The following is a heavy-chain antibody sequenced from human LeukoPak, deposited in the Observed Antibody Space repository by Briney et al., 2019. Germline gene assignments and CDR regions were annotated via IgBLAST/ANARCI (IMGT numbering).Heavy chain of an antibody. J-gene: IGHJ4*02. Sequence: PGGSLRLSCAASGFTFSSYSMNWVRQAPGKGLEWVSSISSSSSYIYYADSVKGRFTISRDNAKNSLYLQMNSLRAEDTAVYYCASQEVGYCSGGSCYQYYFDYWGQGTLVTVSS. CDR3: ASQEVGYCSGGSCYQYYFDY. D-gene: IGHD2-15*01. V-gene: IGHV3-21*01. CDR1: GFTFSSYS. CDR2: ISSSSSYI.